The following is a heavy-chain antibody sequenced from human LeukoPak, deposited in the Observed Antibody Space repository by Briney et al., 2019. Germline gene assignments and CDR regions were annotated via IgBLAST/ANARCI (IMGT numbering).Heavy chain of an antibody. J-gene: IGHJ4*02. Sequence: SETLSLTCAVYGGSFSRYYWSWIRQPPGKGLEWIGEVNHSGSTNYNPSLKSRVTISVDTSKNQFSLKLSSVTAADTAVYYCARSPSGYGDRSYYFDYWGQGTLVTVSS. CDR3: ARSPSGYGDRSYYFDY. CDR2: VNHSGST. D-gene: IGHD4-17*01. V-gene: IGHV4-34*01. CDR1: GGSFSRYY.